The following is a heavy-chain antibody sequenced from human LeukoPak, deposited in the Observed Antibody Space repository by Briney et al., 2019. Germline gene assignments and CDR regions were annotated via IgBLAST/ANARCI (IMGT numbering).Heavy chain of an antibody. Sequence: SETLSLTCSVSDGSISRYFWSWIRQPPGMGLEWIGYIYYTGSTNYNPSLKSRVTISLDKSKNQFSLRLSSVTAADTAVYYCARGSLDCAFDIWGQGTMVTVSS. CDR3: ARGSLDCAFDI. CDR1: DGSISRYF. V-gene: IGHV4-59*12. J-gene: IGHJ3*02. CDR2: IYYTGST. D-gene: IGHD3/OR15-3a*01.